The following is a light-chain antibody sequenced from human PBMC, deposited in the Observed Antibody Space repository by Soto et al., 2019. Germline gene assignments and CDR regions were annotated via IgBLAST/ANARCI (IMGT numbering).Light chain of an antibody. V-gene: IGLV2-8*01. CDR2: EVS. Sequence: QSVLTQPPSASGSPGQSVTISCTGTSSDVGGYNYVSWYQQHPGKAPKLMIYEVSKRPSGVPDRFSGSKSGNTASLTVSGLQADDEADYYCSSYAGSNKLVFGGGTQLTVL. CDR3: SSYAGSNKLV. CDR1: SSDVGGYNY. J-gene: IGLJ2*01.